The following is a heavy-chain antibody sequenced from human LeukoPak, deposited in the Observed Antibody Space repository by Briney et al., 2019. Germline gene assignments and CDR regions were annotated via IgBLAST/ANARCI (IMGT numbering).Heavy chain of an antibody. V-gene: IGHV3-48*04. J-gene: IGHJ4*02. CDR3: ARDRPNYYDSSGYFLFDY. Sequence: PGGSLRLSCAASGFTFSSYSMNWVRQAPGKGLEWVSYISSSGSTIYYADSVKGRFTISRDNAKNSLYLQMNSLRAEDTAVYYCARDRPNYYDSSGYFLFDYWGQGTLVTVSS. CDR1: GFTFSSYS. D-gene: IGHD3-22*01. CDR2: ISSSGSTI.